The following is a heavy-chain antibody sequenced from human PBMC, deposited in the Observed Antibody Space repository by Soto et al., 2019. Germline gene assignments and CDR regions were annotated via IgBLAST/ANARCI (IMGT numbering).Heavy chain of an antibody. D-gene: IGHD2-21*02. CDR2: VNPSGGHT. V-gene: IGHV1-46*01. CDR3: ARGGHVVVVTASLDY. CDR1: GDTFTAYY. J-gene: IGHJ4*02. Sequence: QVQLVQCGAEVKKPGASVKVSCKASGDTFTAYYIHWVRQAPGQGLEWMGTVNPSGGHTTYAQHFLGRMTMSRDTSTSTLYMELTSLTSEYTAVYYCARGGHVVVVTASLDYWGQGTLVTVSS.